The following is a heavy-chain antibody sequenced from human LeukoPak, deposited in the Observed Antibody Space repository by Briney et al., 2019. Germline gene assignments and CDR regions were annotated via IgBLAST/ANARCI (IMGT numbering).Heavy chain of an antibody. D-gene: IGHD3-10*01. J-gene: IGHJ4*02. CDR1: GGSFSGYY. V-gene: IGHV4-34*01. CDR3: ARGVLWFGDYDY. CDR2: INHSGST. Sequence: PSETLSLTCAVYGGSFSGYYWSWIRQPPGKGLEWIGEINHSGSTNYNPSLKSRVTISVDTSKNQFSQKLSSVTAADTAVYYCARGVLWFGDYDYWGQGTLVTVSS.